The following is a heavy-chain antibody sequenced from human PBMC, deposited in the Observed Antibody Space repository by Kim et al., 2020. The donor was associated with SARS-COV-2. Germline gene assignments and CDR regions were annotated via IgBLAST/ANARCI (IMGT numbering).Heavy chain of an antibody. J-gene: IGHJ3*02. Sequence: SETLSLTCTVSGGSISSYYWSWIRQPPGKGLEWIGYIYYSGSTNYNPSLKSRVTISVDTSKNQFSLKLSSVTAADTAVYYCAKYSGSHRPDDAFDIWGQGTMVTVSS. CDR3: AKYSGSHRPDDAFDI. CDR1: GGSISSYY. D-gene: IGHD1-26*01. CDR2: IYYSGST. V-gene: IGHV4-59*01.